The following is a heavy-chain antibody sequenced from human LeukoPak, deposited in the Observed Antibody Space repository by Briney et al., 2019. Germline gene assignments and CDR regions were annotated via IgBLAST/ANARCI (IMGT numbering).Heavy chain of an antibody. CDR2: IIPIFGTA. J-gene: IGHJ3*02. Sequence: GASVKVSCKASGGTFSSYAISWVRQAPGQGLEWMGGIIPIFGTANYAQKFQGRVTITADESTSTAYMELSSLRSEDTAVYYCARGYVDTEAFDIWGQGTMVTVSS. CDR3: ARGYVDTEAFDI. D-gene: IGHD5-18*01. CDR1: GGTFSSYA. V-gene: IGHV1-69*13.